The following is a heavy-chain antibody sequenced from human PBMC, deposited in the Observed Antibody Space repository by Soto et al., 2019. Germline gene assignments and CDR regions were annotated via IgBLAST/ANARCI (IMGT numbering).Heavy chain of an antibody. J-gene: IGHJ4*02. D-gene: IGHD1-26*01. CDR1: GGTFSRYG. CDR3: ARTYYQWEALHYFDF. V-gene: IGHV1-69*01. Sequence: QVQLVQSGAEVKKPGSSVQVSCTSSGGTFSRYGFTWVRQAPGQGFQWMGGIIPIFGTTHYEQNFQGRPSITADESTITVYMELSSLRSDDTAIYFCARTYYQWEALHYFDFWGQGPLVTVSS. CDR2: IIPIFGTT.